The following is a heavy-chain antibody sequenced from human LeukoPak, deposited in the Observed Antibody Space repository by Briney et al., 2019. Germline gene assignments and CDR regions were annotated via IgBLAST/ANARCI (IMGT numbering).Heavy chain of an antibody. Sequence: SETLSLTCAVYGGSFSGYYWSWIRQPPGKGLEWIGEINHSGSTNYNPSLKSRVTISVDTSKNQFSLKLSSVTAADTAVYYCARRLRGGSRAVKHPNWFDPWGQGTLVTVSS. J-gene: IGHJ5*02. CDR2: INHSGST. D-gene: IGHD2-15*01. V-gene: IGHV4-34*01. CDR3: ARRLRGGSRAVKHPNWFDP. CDR1: GGSFSGYY.